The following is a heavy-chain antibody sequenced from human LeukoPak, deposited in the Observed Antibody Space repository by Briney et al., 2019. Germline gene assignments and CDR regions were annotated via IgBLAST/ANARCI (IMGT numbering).Heavy chain of an antibody. J-gene: IGHJ4*02. Sequence: PSQTLSLTCTVSGGSISSGGYYWSWIRQHPGKGLEWIGYIYYSGSTYYNPSLKSRVTISVDTSKNQFSLKLSSVTAADTAVYYCATYSSPSLGSRSGRVDYWGQGTLVTVSS. V-gene: IGHV4-31*03. CDR3: ATYSSPSLGSRSGRVDY. CDR2: IYYSGST. CDR1: GGSISSGGYY. D-gene: IGHD6-13*01.